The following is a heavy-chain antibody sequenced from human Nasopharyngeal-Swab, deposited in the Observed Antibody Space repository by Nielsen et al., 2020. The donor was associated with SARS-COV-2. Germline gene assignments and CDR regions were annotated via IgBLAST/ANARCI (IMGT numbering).Heavy chain of an antibody. CDR2: ISGSGGST. CDR1: GIAFSRAW. V-gene: IGHV3-23*01. CDR3: AKDYYDSSGYYYV. D-gene: IGHD3-22*01. J-gene: IGHJ4*02. Sequence: GESLKISCAASGIAFSRAWMTWVRQAPGKGLEWVSAISGSGGSTYYADSVKGRFTISRDNSKNTLYLQMNSLRAEDTAVYYCAKDYYDSSGYYYVWGQGTLVTVSS.